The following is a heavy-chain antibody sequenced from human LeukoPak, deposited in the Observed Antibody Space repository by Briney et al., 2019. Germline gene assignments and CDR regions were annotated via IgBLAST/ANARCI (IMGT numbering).Heavy chain of an antibody. D-gene: IGHD6-6*01. CDR1: GGSISSSSYY. J-gene: IGHJ6*03. Sequence: SETLSLTCTVSGGSISSSSYYSCWIRQPPGKGLEWIGRIYTSGSTNYNPSLKSRVTISVDTSKNQFSLKLSSVTAADTAVYYCARDRNIAASYYYYYYYMDVWGKGTTVTVSS. CDR2: IYTSGST. V-gene: IGHV4-39*07. CDR3: ARDRNIAASYYYYYYYMDV.